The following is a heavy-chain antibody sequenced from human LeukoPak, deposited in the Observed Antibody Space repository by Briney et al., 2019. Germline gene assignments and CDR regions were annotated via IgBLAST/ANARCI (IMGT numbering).Heavy chain of an antibody. CDR3: ARRSLESRSYFSMGDPGPFDS. V-gene: IGHV5-51*01. CDR1: GYIFTNFW. CDR2: IYPGDSDA. J-gene: IGHJ4*02. Sequence: GSLKISCKGSGYIFTNFWIAWVRQMPGKGLEWMGIIYPGDSDARYSPSFQGQVTVSVDKSVSTAYLRWNSLKASDTGIYYCARRSLESRSYFSMGDPGPFDSWGQGTLVIVSS. D-gene: IGHD1-26*01.